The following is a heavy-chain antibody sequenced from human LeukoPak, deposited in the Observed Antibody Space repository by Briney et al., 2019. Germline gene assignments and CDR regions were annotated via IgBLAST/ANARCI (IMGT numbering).Heavy chain of an antibody. CDR3: AKGGCSGGSCYFDY. CDR2: ISSSGSYI. D-gene: IGHD2-15*01. J-gene: IGHJ4*02. V-gene: IGHV3-21*01. Sequence: GGSLRLSCAASGFTFSSYSMNWVRQAPGKGLEWVSSISSSGSYIYYADSVKGRFTISRDNAKNSLYLQMNSLRAEDTAVYYCAKGGCSGGSCYFDYWGQGTLVTVSS. CDR1: GFTFSSYS.